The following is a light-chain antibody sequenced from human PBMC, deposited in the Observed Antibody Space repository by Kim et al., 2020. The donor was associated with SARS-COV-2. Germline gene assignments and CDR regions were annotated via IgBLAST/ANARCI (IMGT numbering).Light chain of an antibody. J-gene: IGKJ2*01. Sequence: EVVLTQSPGTVSLSPGERATLSCRASQSISSNYLAWYQQKPGQAHTLLIYGASSRATGIPDRFRGSGSGTDLTLIITRLEPEDFAVYYCQQYGGSLQTFGQGTKLEI. V-gene: IGKV3-20*01. CDR1: QSISSNY. CDR2: GAS. CDR3: QQYGGSLQT.